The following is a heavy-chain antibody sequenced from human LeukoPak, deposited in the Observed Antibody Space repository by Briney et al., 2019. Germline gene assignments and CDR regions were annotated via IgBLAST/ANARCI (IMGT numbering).Heavy chain of an antibody. D-gene: IGHD2-2*01. J-gene: IGHJ4*02. CDR3: ARLRYAPDV. Sequence: PGRSLRLSCAASGFTFTSYVMHWVRQAPGKGLQWVALISYDGSNKYYADSVKGRFTISRDNAKNSLYLQLNSLRLEDTAVYYCARLRYAPDVWGQGTLVTVSS. CDR1: GFTFTSYV. V-gene: IGHV3-30*03. CDR2: ISYDGSNK.